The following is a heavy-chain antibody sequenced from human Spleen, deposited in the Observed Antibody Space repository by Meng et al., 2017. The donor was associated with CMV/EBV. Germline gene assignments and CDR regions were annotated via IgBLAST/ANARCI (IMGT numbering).Heavy chain of an antibody. CDR2: MNPNTGGT. CDR1: GYTFTSYD. J-gene: IGHJ4*02. V-gene: IGHV1-8*01. D-gene: IGHD1-14*01. Sequence: QVQLVQSGAEVKKPGASVKVSCKASGYTFTSYDINWVRQATGQGLEWMGWMNPNTGGTNSAQNFRGRVTMTRDTSISTAYMELSSLRSDDSAVHYCARGPPDTTTNDYWGQGTLVTVSS. CDR3: ARGPPDTTTNDY.